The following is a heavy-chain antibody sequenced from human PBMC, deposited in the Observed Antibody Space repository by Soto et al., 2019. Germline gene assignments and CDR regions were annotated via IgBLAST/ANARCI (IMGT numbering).Heavy chain of an antibody. J-gene: IGHJ3*02. CDR1: GESFSAYY. CDR3: ARGRDHVWGSYRYTPADAFDI. Sequence: QVQLQQWGAGLLKPSETLSLTCTVYGESFSAYYFNWIRQPPGKGLEWIGEINHSGSTKYNSSLKSRVTISVETPKNQLSVKLSSVTAADTAVYYCARGRDHVWGSYRYTPADAFDIWGQGTMVTVSS. CDR2: INHSGST. V-gene: IGHV4-34*01. D-gene: IGHD3-16*02.